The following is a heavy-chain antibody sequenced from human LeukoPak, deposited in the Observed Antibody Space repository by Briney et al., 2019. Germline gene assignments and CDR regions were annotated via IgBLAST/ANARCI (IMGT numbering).Heavy chain of an antibody. Sequence: SETLSLTCTVSGGSISSYYWSWMRQPPGKGLEWIGYIYYSGSTNYNPSLKSRVTISLDTSKSQFSLKLTSVTAADTAVYYCAREPAQYSGWDSGRFDYWGQGTLVTVSS. J-gene: IGHJ4*02. CDR2: IYYSGST. CDR3: AREPAQYSGWDSGRFDY. V-gene: IGHV4-59*01. CDR1: GGSISSYY. D-gene: IGHD6-19*01.